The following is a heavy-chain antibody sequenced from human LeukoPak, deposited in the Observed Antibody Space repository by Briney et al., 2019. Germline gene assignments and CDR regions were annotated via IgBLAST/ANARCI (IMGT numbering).Heavy chain of an antibody. V-gene: IGHV3-48*04. J-gene: IGHJ4*02. Sequence: GGSLRLSCAASGFTFSSYSMNWVRQAPGKGLEWVSYISSSSSTIYYADSVKGRFTISRDNAKNSLYLQMNSLRAEDTAVYYCARESSGWPIDYWGQGTLVTVSS. CDR1: GFTFSSYS. CDR2: ISSSSSTI. D-gene: IGHD6-19*01. CDR3: ARESSGWPIDY.